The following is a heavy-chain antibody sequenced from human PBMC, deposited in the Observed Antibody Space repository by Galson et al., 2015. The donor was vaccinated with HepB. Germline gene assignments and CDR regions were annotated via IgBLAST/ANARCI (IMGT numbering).Heavy chain of an antibody. D-gene: IGHD3-10*01. Sequence: SLRLSCAASGFTFSSYSMNWVRQAPGKGLEWVSSISSSSSYIYYADSVKGRFTISRDNAKNSLYLQMNSLRAEDTAVYYCARDLDYYAPRGRPDYFDYWGQGTLVTVSS. CDR3: ARDLDYYAPRGRPDYFDY. CDR1: GFTFSSYS. J-gene: IGHJ4*02. CDR2: ISSSSSYI. V-gene: IGHV3-21*01.